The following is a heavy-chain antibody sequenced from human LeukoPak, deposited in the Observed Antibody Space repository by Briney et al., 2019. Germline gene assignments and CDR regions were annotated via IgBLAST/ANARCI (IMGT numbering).Heavy chain of an antibody. Sequence: PGGSLRLSCAASGFTFSSYGMHWVRQAPGKGLEWLAFIRCDGSKKYYADSVKGRFTISRDNSKNTLYLQMNSLRAEDTAVYYRAKDLRGYSYGYFTDYWGQGTLVTVSS. V-gene: IGHV3-30*02. CDR2: IRCDGSKK. J-gene: IGHJ4*02. CDR3: AKDLRGYSYGYFTDY. CDR1: GFTFSSYG. D-gene: IGHD5-18*01.